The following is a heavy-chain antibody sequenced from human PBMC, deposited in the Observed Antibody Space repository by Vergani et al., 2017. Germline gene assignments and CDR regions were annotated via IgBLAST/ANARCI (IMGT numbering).Heavy chain of an antibody. D-gene: IGHD2-15*01. CDR2: IKQDGSEK. V-gene: IGHV3-7*01. J-gene: IGHJ6*02. CDR3: ARGGGGEYYYYGMDV. CDR1: GFTFSSYW. Sequence: EVQLVESGGGLVQPGGSLRLSCAASGFTFSSYWMSRVRQAPGKGLEWVANIKQDGSEKYYVDSVKGRFTISRDNAKNSLYLQMNSLRAEDTAVYYCARGGGGEYYYYGMDVWGQGTTVTVSS.